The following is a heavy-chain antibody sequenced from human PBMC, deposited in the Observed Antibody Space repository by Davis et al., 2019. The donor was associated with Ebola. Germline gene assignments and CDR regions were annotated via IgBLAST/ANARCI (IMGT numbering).Heavy chain of an antibody. CDR1: GGSISSSSYY. V-gene: IGHV4-39*07. J-gene: IGHJ5*02. CDR2: INHSGST. CDR3: ARAIVVVPAALADYAGNWFDP. Sequence: PSETLSLTCTVSGGSISSSSYYWGWIRQPPGKGLEWIGEINHSGSTNYNPSLKSRVTISVDTSKNQFSLKLSSVTAADTAVYYCARAIVVVPAALADYAGNWFDPWGQGTLVTVSS. D-gene: IGHD2-2*01.